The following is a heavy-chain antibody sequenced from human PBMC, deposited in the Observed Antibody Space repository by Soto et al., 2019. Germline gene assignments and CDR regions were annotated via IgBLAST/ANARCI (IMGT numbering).Heavy chain of an antibody. Sequence: GSLRLSCAASGFTFSSSAMLWVRQAPGKGLEWVAVISYDGSNKCYGDSVKGRFTISRDTSKNTLYLQMNSLRVEDTAVYYCARLPGGTAPRPAYWGQGTPVTVSS. CDR1: GFTFSSSA. V-gene: IGHV3-30-3*01. CDR2: ISYDGSNK. D-gene: IGHD6-6*01. J-gene: IGHJ4*02. CDR3: ARLPGGTAPRPAY.